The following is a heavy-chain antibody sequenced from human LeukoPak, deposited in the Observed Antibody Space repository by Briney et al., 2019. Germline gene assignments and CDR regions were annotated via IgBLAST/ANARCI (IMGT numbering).Heavy chain of an antibody. V-gene: IGHV1-18*01. CDR3: AREYCSSTSCYGYYYMDV. CDR2: ISAYNGNT. D-gene: IGHD2-2*01. J-gene: IGHJ6*03. CDR1: GYTFTSYG. Sequence: ASVTVSFKASGYTFTSYGISWVRQAPGQGLEWMGWISAYNGNTNYAQKLQGRVTMTTDTSTSTAYMELRSLRSDDTAVYYCAREYCSSTSCYGYYYMDVWGKGTTVTISS.